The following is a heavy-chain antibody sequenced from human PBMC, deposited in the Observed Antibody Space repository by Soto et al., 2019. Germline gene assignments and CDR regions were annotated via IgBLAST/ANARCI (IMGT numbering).Heavy chain of an antibody. CDR2: ISPYSGNT. D-gene: IGHD2-2*03. CDR1: GNRFTSYG. V-gene: IGHV1-18*01. J-gene: IGHJ4*02. CDR3: AAGYCSMITLLTVAVSSFGF. Sequence: QVQLVQSGPEVKKPGASVTVSCKASGNRFTSYGFSWVRQAPGQGLEWMGWISPYSGNTKYSQNVQGRITMTADTSTGSAYLELRRLRSDDTAVYYCAAGYCSMITLLTVAVSSFGFWGQGTLLIVSS.